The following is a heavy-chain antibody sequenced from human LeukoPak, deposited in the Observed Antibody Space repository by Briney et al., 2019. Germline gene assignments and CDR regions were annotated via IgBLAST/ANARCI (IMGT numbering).Heavy chain of an antibody. CDR2: INHSGST. CDR3: ARAPGYCSSTSCVIDY. V-gene: IGHV4-34*01. D-gene: IGHD2-2*01. CDR1: GGSFSGYY. Sequence: SETLSLTCAVDGGSFSGYYWSWIRQPPGKGLEWIGEINHSGSTNYNPSLKSRVTISVDTSKNQFSLKLSSVTAADTAVYYCARAPGYCSSTSCVIDYWGQGTLVTVSS. J-gene: IGHJ4*02.